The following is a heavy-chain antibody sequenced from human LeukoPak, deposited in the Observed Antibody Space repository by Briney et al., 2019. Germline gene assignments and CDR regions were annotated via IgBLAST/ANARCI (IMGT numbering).Heavy chain of an antibody. CDR3: ARDASLQTGAFDV. Sequence: SGTLSLTCAVSGGSISRSDWWSWVRQSPGKGLEWIGEIFHSGSTKYNPSLKSRVTISVDKSKNQFSLNLTSVTAADTAMYYCARDASLQTGAFDVWGQGTMVTVSS. D-gene: IGHD5-24*01. J-gene: IGHJ3*01. CDR2: IFHSGST. CDR1: GGSISRSDW. V-gene: IGHV4-4*02.